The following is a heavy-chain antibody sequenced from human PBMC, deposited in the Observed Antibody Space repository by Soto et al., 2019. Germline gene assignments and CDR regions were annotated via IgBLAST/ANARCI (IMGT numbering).Heavy chain of an antibody. Sequence: SETLSLTCTVSGGSISSGGYYWSWIRQHPGKGLEWIGYIYYSGSTYYNPSLKSRVTISVDTSKNQFSLKLSSVTAADTAVYYCARTPHDFWSGYSDYWGQGTLVTVSS. J-gene: IGHJ4*02. CDR1: GGSISSGGYY. V-gene: IGHV4-31*03. CDR2: IYYSGST. CDR3: ARTPHDFWSGYSDY. D-gene: IGHD3-3*01.